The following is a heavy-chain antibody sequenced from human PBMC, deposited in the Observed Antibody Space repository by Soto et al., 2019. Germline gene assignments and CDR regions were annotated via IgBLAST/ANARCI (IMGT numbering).Heavy chain of an antibody. V-gene: IGHV3-33*01. Sequence: QVQVVESGGGVVQPGRSLRLSCAASGFTFSDYGIHWVRQAPGKGLEWVALIWHDGSNEYYADSVKGRFTISRDNSKNTADLQMQGLVVEDTAVYYCAALNYDIFTGFFSAYWGQGTLVTVSS. CDR1: GFTFSDYG. D-gene: IGHD3-9*01. CDR2: IWHDGSNE. J-gene: IGHJ4*02. CDR3: AALNYDIFTGFFSAY.